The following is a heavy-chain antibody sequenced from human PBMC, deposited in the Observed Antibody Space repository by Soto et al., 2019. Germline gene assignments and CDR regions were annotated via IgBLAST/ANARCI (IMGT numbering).Heavy chain of an antibody. CDR1: GFSVSSNY. CDR2: IYAAGNT. Sequence: EVQLVQTGGGLIQPGGSLRLSCAASGFSVSSNYMTWVRQAPGTGLEWVSVIYAAGNTYYADSVKGRFTISRDNSKDMLYLQMNSLRAEDTAMYYCARLSRSGGGYWGQGTLVTVSS. D-gene: IGHD3-10*01. J-gene: IGHJ4*02. V-gene: IGHV3-53*02. CDR3: ARLSRSGGGY.